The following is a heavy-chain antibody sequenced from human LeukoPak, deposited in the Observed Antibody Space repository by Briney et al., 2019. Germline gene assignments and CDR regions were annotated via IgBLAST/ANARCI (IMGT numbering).Heavy chain of an antibody. V-gene: IGHV3-21*01. CDR2: ISSSSSYI. J-gene: IGHJ4*02. D-gene: IGHD3-3*01. CDR3: AREENFWSGPVDY. Sequence: PGGSLRLSCAASGFTFSSYSMNWVRRAPGKGLEWVSSISSSSSYIYYADSVKGRFTISRDNAKNSLYLQMNSLRAEDTAVYYCAREENFWSGPVDYWGQGTLVTVSS. CDR1: GFTFSSYS.